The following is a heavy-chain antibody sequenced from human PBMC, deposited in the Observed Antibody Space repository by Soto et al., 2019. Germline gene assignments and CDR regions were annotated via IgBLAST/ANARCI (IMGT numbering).Heavy chain of an antibody. CDR3: ARPIQYYFDTSAQSAWFDP. CDR2: IIPIFSTP. D-gene: IGHD3-22*01. J-gene: IGHJ5*02. V-gene: IGHV1-69*12. Sequence: QVQLVQSGAEVKKPGSSVKVSCKTSGGTFGSYAISWVRQAPGQGLEWMGGIIPIFSTPNYAQKFQGRVRIRADEXXSXAXXEVRSLRAEAQGVYYCARPIQYYFDTSAQSAWFDPWGQGPLVTVSS. CDR1: GGTFGSYA.